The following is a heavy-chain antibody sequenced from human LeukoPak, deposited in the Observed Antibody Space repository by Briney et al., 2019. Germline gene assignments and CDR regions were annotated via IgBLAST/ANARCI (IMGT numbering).Heavy chain of an antibody. CDR1: GGTFSSYA. CDR3: ARARYDILTGYYYYGMDV. V-gene: IGHV1-69*05. J-gene: IGHJ6*02. CDR2: IIPIFGTA. D-gene: IGHD3-9*01. Sequence: ASVKVSCKASGGTFSSYAISWVRQAPGQGLEWMGGIIPIFGTANYAQKFQGRVTITTDESTSTAYMELSSLRSEDTAVYYCARARYDILTGYYYYGMDVWGQGTTVTVSS.